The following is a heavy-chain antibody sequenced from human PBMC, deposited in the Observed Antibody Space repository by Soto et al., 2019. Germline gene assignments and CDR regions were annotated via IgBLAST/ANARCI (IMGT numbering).Heavy chain of an antibody. J-gene: IGHJ6*02. Sequence: ASVKVSCKASGYTFTSYGISWVRQAPGQGLEWMGWISAYNGNTNYAQKLQGRVTMTTDTSTSTAYMELRSLRSDDTAVYYCAREGTYYYDSSGYYFDYYYYGMDVWGQGTTVTVSS. V-gene: IGHV1-18*01. CDR2: ISAYNGNT. D-gene: IGHD3-22*01. CDR3: AREGTYYYDSSGYYFDYYYYGMDV. CDR1: GYTFTSYG.